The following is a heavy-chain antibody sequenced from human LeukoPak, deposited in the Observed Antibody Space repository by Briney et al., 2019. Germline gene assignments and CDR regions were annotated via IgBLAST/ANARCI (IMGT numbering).Heavy chain of an antibody. Sequence: GGSLRLSCAASGFTFSSYWMSWVRQAPGKGLEWVANIKQDESEKYYVDSVKGRFPISRDNAKNSLYLQMNSLRAEDTAVYYCARAHPDYGDSLWFDPWGQGTLVTVSS. D-gene: IGHD4-17*01. J-gene: IGHJ5*02. CDR1: GFTFSSYW. CDR3: ARAHPDYGDSLWFDP. V-gene: IGHV3-7*01. CDR2: IKQDESEK.